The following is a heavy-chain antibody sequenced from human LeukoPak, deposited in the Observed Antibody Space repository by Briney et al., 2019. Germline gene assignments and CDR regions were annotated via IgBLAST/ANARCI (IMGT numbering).Heavy chain of an antibody. CDR2: IYYSGST. Sequence: SETLSLTCTVSGGSISSYYWSWIRQPPGKGLEWIGYIYYSGSTNYNPSLKSRVTISVDTSKNQFSLKLSSVTAADTAVYYCARCSSGWSYAFDIRGQGTMVTVSS. CDR3: ARCSSGWSYAFDI. D-gene: IGHD6-19*01. J-gene: IGHJ3*02. CDR1: GGSISSYY. V-gene: IGHV4-59*01.